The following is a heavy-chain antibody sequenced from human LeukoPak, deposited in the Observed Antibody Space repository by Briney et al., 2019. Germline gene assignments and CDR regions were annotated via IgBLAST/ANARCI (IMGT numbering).Heavy chain of an antibody. CDR3: AKYYYESSGAGRYFDY. Sequence: GGSLRLSCAASGFTFSIYSMNWVRQAPGKGLEWVSYISSGSRTIYYADSVKGRFTISRDNAKNSLYLQMSSLRAEDTAVYYCAKYYYESSGAGRYFDYWGQGALVTVSS. D-gene: IGHD3-22*01. CDR2: ISSGSRTI. V-gene: IGHV3-48*01. J-gene: IGHJ4*02. CDR1: GFTFSIYS.